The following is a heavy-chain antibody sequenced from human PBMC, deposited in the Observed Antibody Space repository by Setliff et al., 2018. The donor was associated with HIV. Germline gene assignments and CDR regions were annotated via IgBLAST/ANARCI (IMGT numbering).Heavy chain of an antibody. CDR2: IYYDGSA. Sequence: SETLSLTCSVSGGSVSDSNVYWNWIRQSPGKGLEWIGNIYYDGSAYYNPSLKSRVTILIDTSTNQFSLKLSSVTASDTAVYYCARQALGYCSGGSCYPDAFDIWGRGTMVTVSS. V-gene: IGHV4-39*01. D-gene: IGHD2-15*01. CDR1: GGSVSDSNVY. CDR3: ARQALGYCSGGSCYPDAFDI. J-gene: IGHJ3*02.